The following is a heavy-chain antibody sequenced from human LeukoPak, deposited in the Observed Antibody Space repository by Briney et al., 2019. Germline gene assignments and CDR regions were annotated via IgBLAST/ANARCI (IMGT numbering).Heavy chain of an antibody. D-gene: IGHD5-18*01. Sequence: PSETLSLTCTVSGGSTSSYYWSWIRQPPGKGLEWIGYIYYSGSTNYNPSPKSRVTISVDTSKNQFSLKLSSVTAADTAVYYCARERGYANDYWGQGTLVTVSS. V-gene: IGHV4-59*01. CDR2: IYYSGST. J-gene: IGHJ4*02. CDR3: ARERGYANDY. CDR1: GGSTSSYY.